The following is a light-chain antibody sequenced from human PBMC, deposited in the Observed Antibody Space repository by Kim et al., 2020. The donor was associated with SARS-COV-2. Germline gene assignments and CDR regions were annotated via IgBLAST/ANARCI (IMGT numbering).Light chain of an antibody. CDR2: QDT. CDR3: QAWDSNIRV. V-gene: IGLV3-1*01. Sequence: SYELTQPPSVSVSPGQTASIPCSGERLGDRYICWYQQRPGQSPVLVIYQDTKRPSEIPERFSASNSGNTATLTISGTQPMDEADYYCQAWDSNIRVFGGGTQLTVL. J-gene: IGLJ3*02. CDR1: RLGDRY.